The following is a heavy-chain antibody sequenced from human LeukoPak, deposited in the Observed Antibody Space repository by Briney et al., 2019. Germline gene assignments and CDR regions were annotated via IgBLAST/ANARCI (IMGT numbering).Heavy chain of an antibody. V-gene: IGHV3-30*03. CDR2: ISYDGSKK. Sequence: GGSLRLSCAASGFTFGSSGMHWVRQAPGKGLEWVAVISYDGSKKYHADSVKGRFTISRDNSKNTLYLQMNSLRAEDTAVYYCARDYGYEIDYWGQGTLVTVSS. J-gene: IGHJ4*02. CDR3: ARDYGYEIDY. CDR1: GFTFGSSG. D-gene: IGHD5-24*01.